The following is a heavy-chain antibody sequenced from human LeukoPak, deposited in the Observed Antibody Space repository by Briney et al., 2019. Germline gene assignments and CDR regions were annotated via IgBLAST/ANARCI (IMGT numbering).Heavy chain of an antibody. V-gene: IGHV3-23*01. CDR2: LSGSGGST. D-gene: IGHD2-8*01. CDR3: AKNAAGIVLMIYAPLDS. CDR1: GFTFGMYA. J-gene: IGHJ4*02. Sequence: GGSLRLSCAASGFTFGMYAMSWVRQAPGKGLEWVSTLSGSGGSTYYADSVKGRFTISGDESKNTLSLQMNSLRPEDTAVYYCAKNAAGIVLMIYAPLDSWGQGTLVTVSS.